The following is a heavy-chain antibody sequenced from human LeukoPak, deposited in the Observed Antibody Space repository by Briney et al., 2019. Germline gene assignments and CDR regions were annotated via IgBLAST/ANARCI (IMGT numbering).Heavy chain of an antibody. CDR1: AFTFRDYY. CDR3: AREGFYSGNDR. J-gene: IGHJ4*02. Sequence: PGGSLRLSCVASAFTFRDYYMSWIRQAPGKGLEWVSYINTRGTTTSYADSVKGRFTISRDSAKNSLYLQMNRLRDADTAVYYCAREGFYSGNDRWGQGTLVTVSS. CDR2: INTRGTTT. V-gene: IGHV3-11*04. D-gene: IGHD5-12*01.